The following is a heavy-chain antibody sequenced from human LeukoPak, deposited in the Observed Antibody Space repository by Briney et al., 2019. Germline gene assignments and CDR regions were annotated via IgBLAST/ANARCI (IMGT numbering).Heavy chain of an antibody. CDR1: GFTFSSYG. J-gene: IGHJ2*01. CDR3: AKVPLRDHWGHYWYFDL. D-gene: IGHD1-14*01. V-gene: IGHV3-30*02. Sequence: PGGSLRLSCAASGFTFSSYGMHWVRQAPGKGLEWVAFIRYDGSNKYYADSVKGRFTISRDNSKNTLYLQMNSLRAEDTAIYYCAKVPLRDHWGHYWYFDLWGRGTLVTVSS. CDR2: IRYDGSNK.